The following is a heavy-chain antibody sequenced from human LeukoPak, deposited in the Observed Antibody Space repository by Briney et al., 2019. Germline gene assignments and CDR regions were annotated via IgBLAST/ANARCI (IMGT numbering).Heavy chain of an antibody. Sequence: GGSLRLSRAASGFTFSNTWMSWVRQAPGKGLERISYISSSSSNIQYADSVKGRFTISRDNARNSLYLQMNNLRAEDTAVYHCARGDGDDNWLIDYWGQGTLVTVSS. CDR3: ARGDGDDNWLIDY. D-gene: IGHD1-1*01. V-gene: IGHV3-48*04. CDR1: GFTFSNTW. CDR2: ISSSSSNI. J-gene: IGHJ4*02.